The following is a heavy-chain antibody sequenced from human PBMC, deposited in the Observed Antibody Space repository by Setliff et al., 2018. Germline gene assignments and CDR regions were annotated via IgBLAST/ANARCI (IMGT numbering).Heavy chain of an antibody. CDR3: ARGRAGHSGH. J-gene: IGHJ4*02. Sequence: PSETLSLTCTVSGGSISSGGYYWSWIRQHPGKGLEWIGYIYYSGSTSYYNPSLKSRVTISVDTSKNQFSLKLGSVTAAATAVYYCARGRAGHSGHWGQGTLVTVSS. CDR1: GGSISSGGYY. D-gene: IGHD6-19*01. V-gene: IGHV4-31*03. CDR2: IYYSGSTS.